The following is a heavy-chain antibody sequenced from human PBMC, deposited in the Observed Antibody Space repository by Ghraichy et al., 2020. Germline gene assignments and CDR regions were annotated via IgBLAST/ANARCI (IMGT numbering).Heavy chain of an antibody. CDR2: ISSSGSTI. Sequence: GGSLRLSCAASGFTFSDYYMSWIRQAPGKGLEWVSYISSSGSTIYYADSVKGRFTISRDNAKNSLYLQMNSLRAEDTAVYYCARDMSSSNPTLYYYYGMDVWGQGTTVTVSS. V-gene: IGHV3-11*01. CDR3: ARDMSSSNPTLYYYYGMDV. D-gene: IGHD6-6*01. CDR1: GFTFSDYY. J-gene: IGHJ6*02.